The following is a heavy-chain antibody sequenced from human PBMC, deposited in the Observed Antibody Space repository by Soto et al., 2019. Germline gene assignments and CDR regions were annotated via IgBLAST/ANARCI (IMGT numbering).Heavy chain of an antibody. CDR1: GYTFTGYY. Sequence: ASVKVSCKASGYTFTGYYMHWVRQAPGQGLEWMGWINPNSGGTNYAQKFQGRVTMTRDTSISTAYMELSRLRSDDTAVYYCARGQIGLVPKLYYGSGRYSNGGWFDPWGQGTLVTVSS. V-gene: IGHV1-2*02. CDR3: ARGQIGLVPKLYYGSGRYSNGGWFDP. D-gene: IGHD3-10*01. CDR2: INPNSGGT. J-gene: IGHJ5*02.